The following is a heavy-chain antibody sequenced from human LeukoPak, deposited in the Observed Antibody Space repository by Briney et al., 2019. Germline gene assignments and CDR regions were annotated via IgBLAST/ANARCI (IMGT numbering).Heavy chain of an antibody. CDR2: IKHDGGEN. CDR3: ARDRSSGWPGSFDY. Sequence: GGSLRLSCAASGFTFSSYWMSWVRQAPGKGLEWVSNIKHDGGENYYVDSVKGRFTISRDNAKNSLYLQMNSLRAEDTAVYYCARDRSSGWPGSFDYWGQGTLVTVSS. D-gene: IGHD6-19*01. J-gene: IGHJ4*02. V-gene: IGHV3-7*01. CDR1: GFTFSSYW.